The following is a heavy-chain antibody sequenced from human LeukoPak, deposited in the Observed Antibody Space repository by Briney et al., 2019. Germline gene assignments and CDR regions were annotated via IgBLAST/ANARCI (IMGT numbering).Heavy chain of an antibody. D-gene: IGHD3-22*01. Sequence: ASVKVSCKASGYTFTGYYMHWVRQAPGQGLEWMGRINPNSGGTNYAQKFQGRVTMTRDTSISTAYMELSRVRSDDTAVYYCARADYYDSSGKLDWGQGTLVTVSS. J-gene: IGHJ4*02. CDR1: GYTFTGYY. V-gene: IGHV1-2*06. CDR3: ARADYYDSSGKLD. CDR2: INPNSGGT.